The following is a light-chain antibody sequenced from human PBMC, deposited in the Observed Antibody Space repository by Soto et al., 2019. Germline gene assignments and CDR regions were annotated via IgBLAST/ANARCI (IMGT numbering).Light chain of an antibody. J-gene: IGLJ1*01. CDR3: SSYTTSSILYV. CDR1: SSDVGRYNY. V-gene: IGLV2-14*03. CDR2: EVT. Sequence: QSVLTQPASVSGSPGQSITISCTGTSSDVGRYNYVSWYQRHQGKAPKLIIYEVTHRTSGLSNRFSGSKSGNTASLTISGLQAEDEADYYCSSYTTSSILYVFGTGTKVTVL.